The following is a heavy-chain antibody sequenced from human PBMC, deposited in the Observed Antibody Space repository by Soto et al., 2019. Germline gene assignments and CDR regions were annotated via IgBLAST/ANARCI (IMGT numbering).Heavy chain of an antibody. CDR2: IYYSGST. J-gene: IGHJ6*02. CDR3: ARVLSDGFPNNYYYGMDV. CDR1: GGSISSYD. Sequence: SETLSLTCTVSGGSISSYDWSWIRQPPGKGLEWIGYIYYSGSTNYNPSLKSRVTISVDTSKNQFSLKLSSVTAADTAVYYCARVLSDGFPNNYYYGMDVWGQGTTVTVSS. D-gene: IGHD3-10*01. V-gene: IGHV4-59*01.